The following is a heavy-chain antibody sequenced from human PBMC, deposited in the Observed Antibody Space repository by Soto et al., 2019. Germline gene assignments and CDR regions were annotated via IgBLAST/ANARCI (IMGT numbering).Heavy chain of an antibody. CDR1: GGSFSGYY. CDR2: INHSGST. D-gene: IGHD2-2*01. CDR3: ARAGIVVVPADLAIFDY. J-gene: IGHJ4*02. Sequence: SETLSLTCAVYGGSFSGYYWSWIRQPPGKGLEWIGEINHSGSTNYNPSLKSRVTISVDTSKNQFSLKLSSVTAADTAVYYCARAGIVVVPADLAIFDYWGQGTLVTVSS. V-gene: IGHV4-34*01.